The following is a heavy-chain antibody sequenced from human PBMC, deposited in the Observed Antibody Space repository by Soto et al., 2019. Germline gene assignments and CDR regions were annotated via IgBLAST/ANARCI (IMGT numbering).Heavy chain of an antibody. Sequence: QVQLVQSGAEVKKPGASVNVSCKASGYTFTTYSLSWVRQVPGHGLEWRGWISAYNGNTNYAQKIKVRVTMTRDTSTNTAHLELRSLRSDATAVYYCARAVYGNNSGSWYLDLWGRGTLVTVSS. CDR2: ISAYNGNT. D-gene: IGHD4-17*01. V-gene: IGHV1-18*01. CDR3: ARAVYGNNSGSWYLDL. CDR1: GYTFTTYS. J-gene: IGHJ2*01.